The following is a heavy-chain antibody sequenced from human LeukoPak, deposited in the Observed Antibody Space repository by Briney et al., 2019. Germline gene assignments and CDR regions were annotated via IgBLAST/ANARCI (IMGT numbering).Heavy chain of an antibody. J-gene: IGHJ4*02. CDR2: VSNIGSA. V-gene: IGHV4-59*08. D-gene: IGHD2-8*02. Sequence: PSETLSLTCTVSGVSISVYYWSWFRQPPGKALEWIGYVSNIGSAKYNPSLRSRVTISGDTSRNQFSLKLSSVTAADTAVYYCARAGPGGPFDYWGQGTQVTVSS. CDR1: GVSISVYY. CDR3: ARAGPGGPFDY.